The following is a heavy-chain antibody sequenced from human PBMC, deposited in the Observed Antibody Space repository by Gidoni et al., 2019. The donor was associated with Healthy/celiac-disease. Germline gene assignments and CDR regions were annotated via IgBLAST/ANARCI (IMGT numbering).Heavy chain of an antibody. CDR2: IYPGDSES. Sequence: EVQLVQSGAEVKKPGESLKISCTGSGYSFTRYWIGWVRQMPGKGLEWMGIIYPGDSESRYSPSFQGQVTISADKSISTAYLQWSSLKASDTAMYYCARLAYCGGDCYSDAFDIWGQGTMVTVSS. V-gene: IGHV5-51*01. J-gene: IGHJ3*02. CDR1: GYSFTRYW. CDR3: ARLAYCGGDCYSDAFDI. D-gene: IGHD2-21*02.